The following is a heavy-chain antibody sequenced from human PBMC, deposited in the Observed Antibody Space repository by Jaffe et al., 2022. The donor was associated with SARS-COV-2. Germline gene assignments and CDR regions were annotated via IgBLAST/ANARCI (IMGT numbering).Heavy chain of an antibody. J-gene: IGHJ5*02. D-gene: IGHD2-21*01. V-gene: IGHV3-49*04. CDR2: IRSKGHGGTT. CDR1: GFSFGDYA. CDR3: TRGGWGSNRFDP. Sequence: EVQLVESGGGLVQPGRSLRLSCTASGFSFGDYALTWVRQAPGKGLEWVGFIRSKGHGGTTEYAGSVKGRFTISRDDSKSIAYLQMNSLKIEDTAVYYCTRGGWGSNRFDPWGQGTLVTVSS.